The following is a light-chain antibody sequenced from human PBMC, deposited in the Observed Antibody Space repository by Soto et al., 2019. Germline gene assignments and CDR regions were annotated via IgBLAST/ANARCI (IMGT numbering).Light chain of an antibody. Sequence: SYELTQPPSVSVSPGQTASITCSGDKLGDKYACWYQQKPGQSPVLVIYQDSKRPSGIPERFSGSNSGTTATLTISGTQAMDEADYYCQAWDSSTAHVFGTGTKLTVL. CDR3: QAWDSSTAHV. V-gene: IGLV3-1*01. J-gene: IGLJ1*01. CDR1: KLGDKY. CDR2: QDS.